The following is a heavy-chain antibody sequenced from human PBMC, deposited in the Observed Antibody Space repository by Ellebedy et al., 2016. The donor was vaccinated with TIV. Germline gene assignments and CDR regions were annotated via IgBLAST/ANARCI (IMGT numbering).Heavy chain of an antibody. V-gene: IGHV1-69*02. J-gene: IGHJ5*02. CDR3: AAVNDGGWFDP. D-gene: IGHD1-1*01. CDR2: IIPILGVA. CDR1: GDTISRYP. Sequence: AASVKVSCKASGDTISRYPISWVRQAPGQGLEWMGRIIPILGVANHAQKFQGRVTITADKSTTTAYMELSSFRSEDTAVYYCAAVNDGGWFDPWGQGTLVTVSS.